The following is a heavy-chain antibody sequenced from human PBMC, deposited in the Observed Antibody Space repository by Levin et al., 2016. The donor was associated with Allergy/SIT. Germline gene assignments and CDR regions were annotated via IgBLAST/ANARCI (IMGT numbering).Heavy chain of an antibody. Sequence: PGKGLEWIGYIFSRGSTNYNPSLKSRLTISVDTSKNQFSLKLTSVTAADTAVYYCARVWRHFDYLLEGWFDPWGQGTLVTVSS. V-gene: IGHV4-59*13. CDR3: ARVWRHFDYLLEGWFDP. J-gene: IGHJ5*02. D-gene: IGHD3-9*01. CDR2: IFSRGST.